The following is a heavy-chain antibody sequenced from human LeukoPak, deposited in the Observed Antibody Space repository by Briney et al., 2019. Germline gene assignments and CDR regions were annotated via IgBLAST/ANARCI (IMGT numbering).Heavy chain of an antibody. CDR1: GYTFTGYY. D-gene: IGHD6-13*01. J-gene: IGHJ3*02. V-gene: IGHV1-2*02. Sequence: ASVKVSCKASGYTFTGYYMHWVRQAPGQGLEWMGWINPNSGGTNYAQKFQGRVTMTRDTSISTAYMELSRLRSDDTAVYYCVRDDGGIAAAVDAFDIWGQGTMVTVSS. CDR2: INPNSGGT. CDR3: VRDDGGIAAAVDAFDI.